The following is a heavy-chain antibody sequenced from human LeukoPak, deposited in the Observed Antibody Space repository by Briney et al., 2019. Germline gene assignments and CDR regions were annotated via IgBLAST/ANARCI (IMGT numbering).Heavy chain of an antibody. CDR1: GYTFTSYY. Sequence: GASVKVSCKASGYTFTSYYMHWVRQAPGQGLEWMGIINPSGGSTSYAQKFQGRVTMIRDTSTSTAYMELSSLRSEDTAVYYCASLFSSGPLGGPWGQGTLVTVSS. V-gene: IGHV1-46*01. CDR2: INPSGGST. CDR3: ASLFSSGPLGGP. J-gene: IGHJ5*02. D-gene: IGHD3-22*01.